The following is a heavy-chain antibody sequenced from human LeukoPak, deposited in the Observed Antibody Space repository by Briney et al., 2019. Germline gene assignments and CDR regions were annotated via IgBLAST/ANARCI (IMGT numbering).Heavy chain of an antibody. CDR1: GYSISSGYY. CDR3: ARVAGFGFGIDY. CDR2: IYHSGST. V-gene: IGHV4-38-2*01. D-gene: IGHD6-19*01. Sequence: PSETLSLTCAVSGYSISSGYYWAWIRPPPGKGLEWIGSIYHSGSTYYNPSLKSRVTISVDTSKNQFSLKLSSVTAADTTVYYCARVAGFGFGIDYWGQGTLVTVSS. J-gene: IGHJ4*02.